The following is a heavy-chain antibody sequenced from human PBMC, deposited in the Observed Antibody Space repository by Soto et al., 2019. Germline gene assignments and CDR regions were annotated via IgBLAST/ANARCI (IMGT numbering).Heavy chain of an antibody. CDR3: ARWVVVPAANGDNWFDP. CDR1: GGSISSYY. J-gene: IGHJ5*02. V-gene: IGHV4-59*01. Sequence: SETLSLTCTVSGGSISSYYWSWIRQPPGKGLEWIGYIYYSGSTNYNPSLKSRVTISVDTSKNQFSLKLSSVTAADTAVYYCARWVVVPAANGDNWFDPWGQGTLVTVSS. CDR2: IYYSGST. D-gene: IGHD2-2*01.